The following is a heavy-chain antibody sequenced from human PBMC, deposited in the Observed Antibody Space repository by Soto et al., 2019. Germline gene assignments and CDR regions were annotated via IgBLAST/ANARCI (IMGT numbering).Heavy chain of an antibody. CDR1: GFTFSSYS. J-gene: IGHJ4*02. CDR3: ARETKSSSWFTGDNDY. V-gene: IGHV3-48*01. CDR2: ISSSSNTI. Sequence: EVQLVESGGGLVQPGGSLRLSCAASGFTFSSYSMNWVRQAPGKGLEWVSYISSSSNTIYYADSVKGRFTISRDSAKNSLYLQMNSLRAEDTAVYYCARETKSSSWFTGDNDYWGQGTQVTVSS. D-gene: IGHD6-13*01.